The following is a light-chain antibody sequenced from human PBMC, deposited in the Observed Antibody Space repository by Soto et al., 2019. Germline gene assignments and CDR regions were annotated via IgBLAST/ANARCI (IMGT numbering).Light chain of an antibody. J-gene: IGKJ1*01. CDR3: MQGTLWAWK. Sequence: DLVMTPSPLSLPVSLGQPSSSSCTSSLSLVDSGGNTYFNWYQQSPGHSPRRLIYKISNRESGVPDRFSASGSGTDFTLRISRVEAEDLGVYYWMQGTLWAWKLSQGTKVDIK. V-gene: IGKV2-30*01. CDR2: KIS. CDR1: LSLVDSGGNTY.